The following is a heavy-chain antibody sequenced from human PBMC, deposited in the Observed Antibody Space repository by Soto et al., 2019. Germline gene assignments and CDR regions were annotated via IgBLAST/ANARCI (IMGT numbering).Heavy chain of an antibody. CDR3: ARQRGEDIVVVAATTPPAFDI. CDR2: IDPSDSYT. D-gene: IGHD2-15*01. Sequence: EVQLVQSGAEVKKPGESLRISCKGSGYSFTSYWISWVRQMPGKGLEWMGRIDPSDSYTNYSPSFQGHVTISADKSISTAYLQWSSLKASDTAMYYCARQRGEDIVVVAATTPPAFDIWGQGTMVTVSS. CDR1: GYSFTSYW. V-gene: IGHV5-10-1*03. J-gene: IGHJ3*02.